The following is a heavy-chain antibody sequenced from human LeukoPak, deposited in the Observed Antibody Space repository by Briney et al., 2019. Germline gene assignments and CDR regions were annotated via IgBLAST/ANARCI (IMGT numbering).Heavy chain of an antibody. D-gene: IGHD3-16*01. J-gene: IGHJ4*02. Sequence: ASVKASCKASGYTFIDYYMHWVRQAPGPGLEWLGWINLIVGGTHYVQNLQGRVTMTRDTSTSAAPMELDGLRYDDTAVYYCTRGGDDEGPNYFDSWGQGTLVTVSS. CDR1: GYTFIDYY. CDR3: TRGGDDEGPNYFDS. V-gene: IGHV1-2*02. CDR2: INLIVGGT.